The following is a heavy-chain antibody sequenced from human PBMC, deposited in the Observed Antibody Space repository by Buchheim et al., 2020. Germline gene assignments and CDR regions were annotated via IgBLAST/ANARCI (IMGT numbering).Heavy chain of an antibody. V-gene: IGHV3-30*18. J-gene: IGHJ6*02. Sequence: QVQVVESGGGVVQPGGSPRLSCGASGFSFRDYGMHWVRQAPGKGLEWVAVISYDGSKNYYGDSGKGRFTISRDNSKNMVFLQMNSLRVEDTAVYYCTKAFYYGSGDYYSRMGYFFGMDVWGPGTT. CDR1: GFSFRDYG. D-gene: IGHD3-10*01. CDR2: ISYDGSKN. CDR3: TKAFYYGSGDYYSRMGYFFGMDV.